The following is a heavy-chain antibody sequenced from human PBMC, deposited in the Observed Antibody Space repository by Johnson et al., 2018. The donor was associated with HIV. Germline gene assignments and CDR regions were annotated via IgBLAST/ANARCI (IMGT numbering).Heavy chain of an antibody. CDR2: IRYDGSKQ. D-gene: IGHD1-26*01. V-gene: IGHV3-30*02. J-gene: IGHJ3*02. CDR3: AKESKWESRTPHAFDI. Sequence: VQLVESGGGVVQPGGSLRLSCAASGFTFSSYGMHWVRQAPGNGREWVAFIRYDGSKQYYADCVKGRFHISRDNSKNTVYLQMNSLRAEDTAVYYCAKESKWESRTPHAFDIWGQGTMGTVSS. CDR1: GFTFSSYG.